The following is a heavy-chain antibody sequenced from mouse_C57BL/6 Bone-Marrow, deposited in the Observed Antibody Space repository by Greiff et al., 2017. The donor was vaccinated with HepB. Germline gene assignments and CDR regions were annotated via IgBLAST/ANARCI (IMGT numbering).Heavy chain of an antibody. J-gene: IGHJ3*01. Sequence: EVKVVESGGGLVKPGGSLKLSCAASGFTFSSYAMSWVRQTPEKRLEWVATISDGGSYTYYPDNVKGRFTISRDNAKNNLYLQMSHLKSEDTAMYYCARDEGDGYSAWFAYWGQGTLVTVSA. D-gene: IGHD2-3*01. CDR2: ISDGGSYT. CDR1: GFTFSSYA. V-gene: IGHV5-4*01. CDR3: ARDEGDGYSAWFAY.